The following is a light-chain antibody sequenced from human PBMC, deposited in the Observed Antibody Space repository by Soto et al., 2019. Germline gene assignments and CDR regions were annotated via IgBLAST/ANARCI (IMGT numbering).Light chain of an antibody. J-gene: IGKJ2*01. Sequence: EIVMTQSPASLSVSPGDGATLSCRASQSVASNVAWYQQKPGQGPRLLIHGASTRAVGVPARFSGSGSGTDFTLTIDSLQSEDFAVYYCPQYHNWPPQYTFGQGTKLQIK. CDR3: PQYHNWPPQYT. CDR1: QSVASN. CDR2: GAS. V-gene: IGKV3-15*01.